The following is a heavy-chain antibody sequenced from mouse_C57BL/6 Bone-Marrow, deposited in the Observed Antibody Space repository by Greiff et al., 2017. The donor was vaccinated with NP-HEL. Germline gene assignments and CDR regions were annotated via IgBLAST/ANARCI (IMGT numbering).Heavy chain of an antibody. V-gene: IGHV1-81*01. J-gene: IGHJ2*01. CDR3: ARCRITTVVAPYYFDY. CDR2: IYPRSGNT. D-gene: IGHD1-1*01. CDR1: GYTFTSYG. Sequence: QVQLQQSGAELARPGASVKLSCKASGYTFTSYGISWVKQRTGQGLEWIGEIYPRSGNTYYNEKFKGKATLTADKSSSTAYMELRSLTSEDSAVYFCARCRITTVVAPYYFDYWGQGTTLTVSS.